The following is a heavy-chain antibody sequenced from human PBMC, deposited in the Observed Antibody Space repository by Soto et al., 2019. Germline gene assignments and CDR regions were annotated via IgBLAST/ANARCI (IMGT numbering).Heavy chain of an antibody. J-gene: IGHJ6*02. D-gene: IGHD4-4*01. CDR3: ARGLNDYSTSSGRRSAQRGYYYGMDV. CDR2: INPNGGST. V-gene: IGHV1-46*01. Sequence: QVRLVQSGAEVRKPGASVKLSCTAPAVTFTSYFMHWVRQAPGHGLEWIGVINPNGGSTKFAQTFQGRVTMTGDTSTSTVYMELRSLRSEDTAVYYCARGLNDYSTSSGRRSAQRGYYYGMDVWGQGTTVTVS. CDR1: AVTFTSYF.